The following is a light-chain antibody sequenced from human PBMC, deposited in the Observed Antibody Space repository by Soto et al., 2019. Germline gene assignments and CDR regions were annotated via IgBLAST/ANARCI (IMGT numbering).Light chain of an antibody. V-gene: IGLV1-51*01. CDR1: SYNIGNNY. Sequence: QSVLTQPPSVSAGPGQKVTISCSGSSYNIGNNYVSWYQQLPGTAPKLLIYDNNKRPSGIPDRFSGSKSGTSATLGITGLQTGDEADYYCGTWDSSLSAGGVFGTGTKVTVL. CDR3: GTWDSSLSAGGV. J-gene: IGLJ1*01. CDR2: DNN.